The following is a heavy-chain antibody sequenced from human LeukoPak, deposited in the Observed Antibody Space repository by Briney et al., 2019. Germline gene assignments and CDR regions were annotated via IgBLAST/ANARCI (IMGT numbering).Heavy chain of an antibody. Sequence: SETLSLTCTVSGGSIGSSSYYWGWIRQPPGKGLEWIGSIYYSGSTYYNPSLKSRVTISVDTSKNQFSLKLSSVTAADTAVYYCASPTSGSFEYFQHWGQGTLVTVSS. J-gene: IGHJ1*01. D-gene: IGHD1-26*01. V-gene: IGHV4-39*01. CDR3: ASPTSGSFEYFQH. CDR2: IYYSGST. CDR1: GGSIGSSSYY.